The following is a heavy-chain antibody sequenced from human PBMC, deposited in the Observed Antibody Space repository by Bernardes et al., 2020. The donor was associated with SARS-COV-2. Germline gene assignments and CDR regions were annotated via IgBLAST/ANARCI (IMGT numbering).Heavy chain of an antibody. D-gene: IGHD3-10*01. J-gene: IGHJ6*02. CDR2: ISSSGSTI. CDR3: ARDSMVRGVIIPRYYYYYGMDV. Sequence: GGSLRLSCAASGFTFSDYYMSWIRQAPGKGLEWVSYISSSGSTIYYADSVKGRFTISRDNAKNSLYLQMNSLRAEDTAVYYCARDSMVRGVIIPRYYYYYGMDVWGQGTTVTVSS. V-gene: IGHV3-11*01. CDR1: GFTFSDYY.